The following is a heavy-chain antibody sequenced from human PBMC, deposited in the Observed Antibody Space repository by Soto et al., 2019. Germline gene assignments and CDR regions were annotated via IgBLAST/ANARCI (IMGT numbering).Heavy chain of an antibody. CDR2: IIPILGIA. Sequence: QVQLVQSGAEVKKPGSSVKVSCKASGGTFSSYTISWVRQAPGQGLEWMGRIIPILGIANYAQKFQGRVTIPADKSTSTAYMELSSLRSEDTAVYYCARARSGYGAFDIWGQGTMVTVSS. CDR3: ARARSGYGAFDI. J-gene: IGHJ3*02. D-gene: IGHD5-12*01. CDR1: GGTFSSYT. V-gene: IGHV1-69*02.